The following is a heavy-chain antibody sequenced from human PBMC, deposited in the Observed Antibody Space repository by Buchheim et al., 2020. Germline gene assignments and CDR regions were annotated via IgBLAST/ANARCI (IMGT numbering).Heavy chain of an antibody. CDR3: ARVRGLIMGDYGMDV. J-gene: IGHJ6*02. CDR2: VYYTGST. CDR1: GGSISSTTDF. Sequence: QLQLQESGPGLVKPSKTLSLTCSVSGGSISSTTDFWAWIRQPPGKGLEWIGSVYYTGSTYYNPSLQSRVTISVDTSKNQFSLNLTSVTAADTAVYYCARVRGLIMGDYGMDVWGQGTT. D-gene: IGHD3-10*01. V-gene: IGHV4-39*07.